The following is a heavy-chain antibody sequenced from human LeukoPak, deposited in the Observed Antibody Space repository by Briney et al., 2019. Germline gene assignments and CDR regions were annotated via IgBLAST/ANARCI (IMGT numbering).Heavy chain of an antibody. J-gene: IGHJ5*02. Sequence: GASVKVSCKASGYTFTGYYMHWVRQAPGQGLEWMGWINTNTGNPTYAQGFTGRFVFSLDTSVSTAYLQISSLKAEDTAVYYCARRGRDSSSWFDPWGQGTLVTVSS. CDR1: GYTFTGYY. D-gene: IGHD6-13*01. V-gene: IGHV7-4-1*02. CDR2: INTNTGNP. CDR3: ARRGRDSSSWFDP.